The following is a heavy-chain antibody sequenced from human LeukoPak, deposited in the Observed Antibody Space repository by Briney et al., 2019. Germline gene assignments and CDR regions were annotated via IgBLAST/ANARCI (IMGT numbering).Heavy chain of an antibody. D-gene: IGHD3-22*01. V-gene: IGHV4-38-2*02. Sequence: PSETLSLTCTVSGHSISSGYYWGWIRQPPGKGLEWIGSIYHSGSTNYNPSLKSRVSISVDTSKNQFALKLSSVTAADTAVYYCARVVEGYYDSGAMGYWGQGTLVTVSS. J-gene: IGHJ4*02. CDR2: IYHSGST. CDR1: GHSISSGYY. CDR3: ARVVEGYYDSGAMGY.